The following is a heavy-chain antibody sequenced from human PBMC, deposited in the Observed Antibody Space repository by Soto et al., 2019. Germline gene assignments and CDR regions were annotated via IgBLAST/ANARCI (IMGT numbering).Heavy chain of an antibody. CDR1: GYTLTELS. V-gene: IGHV1-24*01. Sequence: ASVKVSCKVSGYTLTELSMHWVRQAPGKGLEWMGGFDPEDGETIYAQKFQGRVTMTEDTSTDTAYMELSSLRSEDTAVYYCARELDSSGYYLDYYYYYGMDVWGQGTTVTVSS. J-gene: IGHJ6*02. CDR2: FDPEDGET. D-gene: IGHD3-22*01. CDR3: ARELDSSGYYLDYYYYYGMDV.